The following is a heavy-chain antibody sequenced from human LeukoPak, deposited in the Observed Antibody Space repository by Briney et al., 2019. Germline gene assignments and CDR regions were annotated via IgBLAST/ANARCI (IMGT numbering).Heavy chain of an antibody. CDR2: ISTYNDNT. V-gene: IGHV1-18*01. CDR3: ARIQSRIIAARPGNPAFDY. Sequence: ASVKVSCKASGYTFTSYDISWVRQAPGQGLEWMGWISTYNDNTHYAQKLQGRVTMTTDTSTSTVYMELKSLRSDDTAVYYCARIQSRIIAARPGNPAFDYWGRGTLDTVSS. D-gene: IGHD6-6*01. J-gene: IGHJ4*02. CDR1: GYTFTSYD.